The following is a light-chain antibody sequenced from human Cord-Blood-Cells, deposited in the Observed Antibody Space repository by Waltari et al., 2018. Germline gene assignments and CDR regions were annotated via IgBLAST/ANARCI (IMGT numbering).Light chain of an antibody. Sequence: DIQMTQSPSSLSASVGDRVTITCRASQSISSHLNWYQQKPGKAPKLLIYAASSLQSGVPSRSSGSGSGTDFTLTISSLQPEEFATYYCQQSYSTPYSFGQGTKLEIK. V-gene: IGKV1-39*01. CDR3: QQSYSTPYS. CDR1: QSISSH. CDR2: AAS. J-gene: IGKJ2*03.